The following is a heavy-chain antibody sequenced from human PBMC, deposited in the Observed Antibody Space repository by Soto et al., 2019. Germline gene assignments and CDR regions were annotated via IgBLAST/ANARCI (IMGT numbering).Heavy chain of an antibody. CDR3: AKPGSYFMDL. CDR2: ISLNGGT. Sequence: QVQLQESGPGLVKPSGTLSLTCAVSSGSITSGHWWSWVRQPPGKGLEWIGEISLNGGTNYNPSLKSRVTISIDKSNNQFSLKLSSVTAADTAVYYCAKPGSYFMDLWGKGTTVTVSS. J-gene: IGHJ6*03. V-gene: IGHV4-4*02. CDR1: SGSITSGHW.